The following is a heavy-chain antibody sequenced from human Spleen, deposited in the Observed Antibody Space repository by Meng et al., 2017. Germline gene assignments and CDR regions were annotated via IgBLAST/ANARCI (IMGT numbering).Heavy chain of an antibody. Sequence: QVQLQQWGAGLLKPSEPLSLTCVVSGGSFSDYYWSWIRQPPGKGLEWIGEINHSGSTNYNPSLENRATISVDTSQSNLSLKLSSVTAADSAVYYCARGPTTMAHDFDYWGQGTLVTVSS. CDR1: GGSFSDYY. D-gene: IGHD4-11*01. CDR3: ARGPTTMAHDFDY. V-gene: IGHV4-34*01. CDR2: INHSGST. J-gene: IGHJ4*02.